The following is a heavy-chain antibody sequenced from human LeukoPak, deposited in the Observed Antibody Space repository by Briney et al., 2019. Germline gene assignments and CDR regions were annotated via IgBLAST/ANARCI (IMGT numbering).Heavy chain of an antibody. Sequence: SETLSLTCTVSGGSIGTYYWCWIRQSPGKGLEWIGYIYVTGTRYNPYLQSRVTISVDRSRNQFFLKMSSVTAADTAVYYCARHIGGGIEDMDVWGKGTKVIVSS. V-gene: IGHV4-59*08. J-gene: IGHJ6*03. D-gene: IGHD3-16*02. CDR2: IYVTGT. CDR1: GGSIGTYY. CDR3: ARHIGGGIEDMDV.